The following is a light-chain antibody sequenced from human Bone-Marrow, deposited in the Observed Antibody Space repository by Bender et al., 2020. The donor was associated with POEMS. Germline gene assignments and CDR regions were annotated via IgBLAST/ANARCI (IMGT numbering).Light chain of an antibody. J-gene: IGLJ2*01. CDR3: ASYSSTNTLVV. V-gene: IGLV2-14*03. CDR1: SSDVGGYNY. CDR2: DVT. Sequence: QSALNQPASLSGSPGQSVTISCTGSSSDVGGYNYVSWYQYRPGQAPKLIIYDVTTRPSGVSLRFSGSKSGNTASLTISGLQAEDEGDFYCASYSSTNTLVVFGGGTKLTVL.